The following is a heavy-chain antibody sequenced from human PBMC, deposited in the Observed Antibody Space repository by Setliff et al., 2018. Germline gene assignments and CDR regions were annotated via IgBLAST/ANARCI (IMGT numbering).Heavy chain of an antibody. J-gene: IGHJ5*02. D-gene: IGHD2-2*01. CDR1: GFTFSSYG. V-gene: IGHV3-30*02. CDR2: IRYDGSNK. Sequence: PGGSLRLSCAASGFTFSSYGMHWVRQAPGKGLEWVAFIRYDGSNKYYADSVKGRFTISRDNSKNTLYLQMNSLRAEDTAVYYCARHLEVPPAGWFDPWGQGTLVTVSS. CDR3: ARHLEVPPAGWFDP.